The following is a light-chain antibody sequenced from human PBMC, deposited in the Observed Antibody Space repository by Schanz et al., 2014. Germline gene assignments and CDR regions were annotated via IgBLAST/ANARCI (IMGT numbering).Light chain of an antibody. Sequence: EIVLTQSPATLSLSPGERATLSCRASQSVSSSNNYLTWYQQKPGQAPRLLIYDASNRATGIPARFSGSGSGTDFTLTISSLEPEDFAVYYCQQRSNLITFGQGTRLEIK. CDR1: QSVSSSNNY. CDR2: DAS. V-gene: IGKV3-11*01. J-gene: IGKJ5*01. CDR3: QQRSNLIT.